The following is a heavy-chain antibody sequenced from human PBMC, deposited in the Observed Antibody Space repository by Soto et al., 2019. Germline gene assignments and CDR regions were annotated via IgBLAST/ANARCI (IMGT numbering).Heavy chain of an antibody. Sequence: PGGSLRLSCAASGFTFSSYAMSWVRQAPGKGLEWVSAISGIGGSTYYADSVKGRFTISRDNSKNTLYLQMNSLRAEDTAVYYCAKDQYGSGSYHHDAFDIWGQGTMVTVSS. CDR2: ISGIGGST. V-gene: IGHV3-23*01. D-gene: IGHD3-10*01. J-gene: IGHJ3*02. CDR1: GFTFSSYA. CDR3: AKDQYGSGSYHHDAFDI.